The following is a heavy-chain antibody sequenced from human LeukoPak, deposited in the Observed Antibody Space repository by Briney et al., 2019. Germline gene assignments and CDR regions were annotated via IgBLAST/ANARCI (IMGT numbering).Heavy chain of an antibody. CDR2: IYPRDGST. J-gene: IGHJ4*02. Sequence: ASVKVSCKASGYIFINNYIQWVRQAPGQGLEWVGMIYPRDGSTSYAQNFQGRVTVTRDTSTSTVHMELSSLRSEDTAVYYCATSGGWPYYFDYWGQGTLVTVSS. CDR1: GYIFINNY. D-gene: IGHD6-19*01. V-gene: IGHV1-46*01. CDR3: ATSGGWPYYFDY.